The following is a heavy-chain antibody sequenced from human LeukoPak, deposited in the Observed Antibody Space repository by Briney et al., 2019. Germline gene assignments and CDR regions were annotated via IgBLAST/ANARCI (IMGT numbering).Heavy chain of an antibody. CDR1: GGTFSSYA. J-gene: IGHJ5*02. CDR3: ASATIAVAGYNWFDP. D-gene: IGHD6-19*01. CDR2: IIPIFGTA. Sequence: VSSVKVSCKASGGTFSSYAISWVRQAPGQGLEWMGGIIPIFGTANYAQKFQGRVTITTDESTSTAYMELSSLRPEDTAVYYCASATIAVAGYNWFDPWGQGTLVTVSS. V-gene: IGHV1-69*05.